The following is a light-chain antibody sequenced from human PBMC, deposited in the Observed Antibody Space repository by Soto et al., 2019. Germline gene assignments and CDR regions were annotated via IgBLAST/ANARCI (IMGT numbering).Light chain of an antibody. CDR2: KVS. V-gene: IGKV1-5*03. J-gene: IGKJ1*01. Sequence: DIQMTQSPSTLSASVGDRVTITCRASQSLNGWLAWFQKKPGKAPKVLIYKVSNLESGVPLRFSGRGSETEFTLTISSLQPDDFATYYCQQYNSNWWTFGQGTKVEIK. CDR1: QSLNGW. CDR3: QQYNSNWWT.